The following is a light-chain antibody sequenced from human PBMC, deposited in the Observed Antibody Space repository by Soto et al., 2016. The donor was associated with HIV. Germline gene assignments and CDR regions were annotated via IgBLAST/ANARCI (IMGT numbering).Light chain of an antibody. V-gene: IGLV3-1*01. Sequence: SSDLTQPPSVSVSPGQAASITCSGDKLRSEYVSWYQQRPGQSPVLVIYQDVKRPSGIPERFSASRSGNTATLTISGTQAMDEADFFCHVWDRQTVLFGGGTKLTVL. CDR1: KLRSEY. J-gene: IGLJ2*01. CDR3: HVWDRQTVL. CDR2: QDV.